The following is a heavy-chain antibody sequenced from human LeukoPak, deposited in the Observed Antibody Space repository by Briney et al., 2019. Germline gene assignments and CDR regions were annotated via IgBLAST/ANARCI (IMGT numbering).Heavy chain of an antibody. J-gene: IGHJ3*02. CDR3: AKEGGDYYDSLTHAFDI. D-gene: IGHD3-22*01. V-gene: IGHV3-33*06. Sequence: GGCLGLSCAASVFTFSSYGMHCVRQASSKGRVCVAVIWYDGSNKYYADSAKGRFTISRDNSKNTLYLQMSSLRPEDTAVYYCAKEGGDYYDSLTHAFDIWGQGKMVTVSS. CDR1: VFTFSSYG. CDR2: IWYDGSNK.